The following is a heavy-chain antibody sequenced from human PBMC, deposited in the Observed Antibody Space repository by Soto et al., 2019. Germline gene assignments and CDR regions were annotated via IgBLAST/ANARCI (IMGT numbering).Heavy chain of an antibody. CDR3: ASHSTPWDRSGYFDS. V-gene: IGHV4-39*01. CDR2: IYFGGNT. D-gene: IGHD3-22*01. J-gene: IGHJ4*02. Sequence: TLSLTCTVSGVSINNSDFLWGWVRQPPGKALEWIGSIYFGGNTYYNPSLESRVTISADTSKNQISLKLTSVTAAHTAVYYCASHSTPWDRSGYFDSWGQGTLVTVSS. CDR1: GVSINNSDFL.